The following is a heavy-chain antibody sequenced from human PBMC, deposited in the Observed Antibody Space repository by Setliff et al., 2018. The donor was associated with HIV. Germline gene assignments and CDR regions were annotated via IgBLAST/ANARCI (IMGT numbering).Heavy chain of an antibody. Sequence: GASVKVSCKASGDTFSNYAISWVRQAPGQGLEWMGGIIPIFGTASHAQKFQGRVTITTDESTSTAYMELSSLRFEDTAMYYCASAYCSSTGCYVRWSNGMDVWGQGTTVTVSS. J-gene: IGHJ6*02. CDR1: GDTFSNYA. V-gene: IGHV1-69*05. CDR3: ASAYCSSTGCYVRWSNGMDV. CDR2: IIPIFGTA. D-gene: IGHD2-2*01.